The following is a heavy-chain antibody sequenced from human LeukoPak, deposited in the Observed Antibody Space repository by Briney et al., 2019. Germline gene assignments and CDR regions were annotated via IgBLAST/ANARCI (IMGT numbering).Heavy chain of an antibody. CDR2: IRAYNGNT. D-gene: IGHD6-19*01. J-gene: IGHJ4*02. Sequence: ASVKVSCKASGYTFTSYGISWVRQAPGQGLEWMGWIRAYNGNTIYAQKLQGRVTMTTDPSTSTAYMERRSRRSDDAAVYYCATNLRGYSSGWNYFDYWGQGTLVTVSS. V-gene: IGHV1-18*01. CDR1: GYTFTSYG. CDR3: ATNLRGYSSGWNYFDY.